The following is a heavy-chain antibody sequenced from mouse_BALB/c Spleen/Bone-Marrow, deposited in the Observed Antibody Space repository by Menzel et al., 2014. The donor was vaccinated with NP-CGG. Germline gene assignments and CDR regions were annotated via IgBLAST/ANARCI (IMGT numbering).Heavy chain of an antibody. CDR3: ALYYDYDVGY. Sequence: QLQQSGAELVKPGASVKLSCTASGFNIKDTYMHWVKQRPEQGLEWIGRIDPANGNTKYDPKFQGKATITADTSSNTAYLQLSSLTSEDTAVYYCALYYDYDVGYWGQGTTLTVSS. CDR2: IDPANGNT. J-gene: IGHJ2*01. V-gene: IGHV14-3*02. D-gene: IGHD2-4*01. CDR1: GFNIKDTY.